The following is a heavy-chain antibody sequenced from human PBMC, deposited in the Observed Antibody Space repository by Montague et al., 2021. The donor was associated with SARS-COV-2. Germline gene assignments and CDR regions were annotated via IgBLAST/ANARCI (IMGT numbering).Heavy chain of an antibody. CDR2: FYYSGST. J-gene: IGHJ6*02. CDR1: GGSVSSDSYY. Sequence: SETLSLTCTVSGGSVSSDSYYWCWIRQPPGKGLEWIGYFYYSGSTNYNSSLKRRVTISVDTSKNQFSLKLTSVTAADTAVYFCARVCYGISAMDVWGQGTTVTVSS. CDR3: ARVCYGISAMDV. V-gene: IGHV4-61*01. D-gene: IGHD3-9*01.